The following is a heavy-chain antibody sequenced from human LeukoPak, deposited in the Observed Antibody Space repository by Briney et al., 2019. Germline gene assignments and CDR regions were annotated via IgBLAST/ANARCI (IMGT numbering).Heavy chain of an antibody. V-gene: IGHV4-61*02. CDR3: ASCSSTSCSPYYYYYGMDV. J-gene: IGHJ6*02. D-gene: IGHD2-2*01. CDR2: IYTSGST. Sequence: SETLSLTCTVSGGSISSGSYYWSWIRQPAGKGLEWIGRIYTSGSTNYNPSLKSRVTISVDTSKNQFSLKLSSVTAADTAVYYCASCSSTSCSPYYYYYGMDVWGQGTTVTVS. CDR1: GGSISSGSYY.